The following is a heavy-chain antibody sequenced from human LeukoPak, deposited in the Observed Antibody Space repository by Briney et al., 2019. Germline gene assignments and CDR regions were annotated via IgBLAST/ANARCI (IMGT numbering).Heavy chain of an antibody. Sequence: SQTLSLTCTVSGGSISSGGYYWSWIRQHPGKGLEWIGYIYYSGSTYYNPSLKSRVTISVDTSKNQFSLKLSSVTAADTAVYYCARRGSGSSDWFDPWGQRILVTVCS. V-gene: IGHV4-31*03. J-gene: IGHJ5*02. CDR1: GGSISSGGYY. CDR3: ARRGSGSSDWFDP. D-gene: IGHD6-6*01. CDR2: IYYSGST.